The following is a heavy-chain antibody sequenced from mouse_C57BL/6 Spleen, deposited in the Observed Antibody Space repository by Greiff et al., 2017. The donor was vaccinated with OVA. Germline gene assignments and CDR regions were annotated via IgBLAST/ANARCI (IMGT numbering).Heavy chain of an antibody. Sequence: EVMLVESGEGLVKPGGSLKLSCAASGFTFSSYAMSWVRQTPEKRLEWVAYISSGGDYIYYADTVKGRFTISRDNARNTLYLQMSSLKSEDTAMYYCTRDQLGRKYFDVWGTGTTVTVSS. D-gene: IGHD4-1*02. J-gene: IGHJ1*03. CDR3: TRDQLGRKYFDV. CDR2: ISSGGDYI. CDR1: GFTFSSYA. V-gene: IGHV5-9-1*02.